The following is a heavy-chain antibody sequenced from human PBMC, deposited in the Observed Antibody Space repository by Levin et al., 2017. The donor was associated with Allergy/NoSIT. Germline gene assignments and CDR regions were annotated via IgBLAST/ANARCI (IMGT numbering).Heavy chain of an antibody. CDR3: AIGQDCSTSSCYFGFDY. J-gene: IGHJ4*02. CDR1: GFSFRTYS. V-gene: IGHV3-48*01. D-gene: IGHD2-2*01. CDR2: ISSSSSSI. Sequence: HPGESLKISCAASGFSFRTYSMNWVRQAPGKGLEWVSYISSSSSSIYYGDSVKGRFSISRDNAENSLYLQMNSLRAEDTAVYYCAIGQDCSTSSCYFGFDYWGQGTLVTVSS.